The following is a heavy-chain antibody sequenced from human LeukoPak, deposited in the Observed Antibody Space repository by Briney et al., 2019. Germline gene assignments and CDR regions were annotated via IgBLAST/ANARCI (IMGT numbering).Heavy chain of an antibody. CDR3: ARLRRYSYYDPPRPNY. Sequence: SETLSLTCTVSGVSISSYYWSWIRQPAGKGLEWIGRIYTSGSTNYNPSLKSRVTMSVDTSKNQFSLKLSSVTAADTAVYYCARLRRYSYYDPPRPNYWGQGTLVTVSS. V-gene: IGHV4-4*07. CDR2: IYTSGST. J-gene: IGHJ4*02. D-gene: IGHD3-22*01. CDR1: GVSISSYY.